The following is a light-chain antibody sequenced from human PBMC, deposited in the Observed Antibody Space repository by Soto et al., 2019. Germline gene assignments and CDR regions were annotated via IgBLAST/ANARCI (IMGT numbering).Light chain of an antibody. CDR3: HQYGSSPPVT. V-gene: IGKV3-20*01. CDR1: QSVSSTY. Sequence: EIGLTQSPGTLSLSPGERATLSCRASQSVSSTYLAWYQQRPGQAPRLLIYGASGRATGIPDRFSGSGSGTDRTLTISRLEPEDFAVYYCHQYGSSPPVTFGQGTRLEIK. J-gene: IGKJ5*01. CDR2: GAS.